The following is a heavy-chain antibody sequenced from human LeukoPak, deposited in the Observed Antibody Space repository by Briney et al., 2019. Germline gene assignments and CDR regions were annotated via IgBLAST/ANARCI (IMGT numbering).Heavy chain of an antibody. V-gene: IGHV3-53*01. CDR1: GFTFSNYG. J-gene: IGHJ4*02. CDR2: IYSAGDT. CDR3: ARDSNSFPNFFDL. Sequence: GGSLRLSCAASGFTFSNYGMHWVRQAPGKGLEWVSLIYSAGDTFYSDSVRGRFTVSRDNSKNTLYLQVNSLRAEDTAFYYCARDSNSFPNFFDLWGQGTLVTVSS. D-gene: IGHD4-23*01.